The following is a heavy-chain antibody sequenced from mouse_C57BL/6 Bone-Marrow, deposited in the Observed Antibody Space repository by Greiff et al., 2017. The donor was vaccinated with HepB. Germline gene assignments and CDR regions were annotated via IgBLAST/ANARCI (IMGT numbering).Heavy chain of an antibody. J-gene: IGHJ4*01. D-gene: IGHD2-5*01. CDR1: GYAFSSYW. CDR3: ARYHHSKALDY. CDR2: IYPGDGDT. Sequence: VQLQQSGAELVKPGASVKISCKASGYAFSSYWMNWVKQRPGKGLEWIGQIYPGDGDTNYNGKFTGKATLTADKSSSTAYMQLSSLTSEDSAVYFCARYHHSKALDYWGQGTSVTVSS. V-gene: IGHV1-80*01.